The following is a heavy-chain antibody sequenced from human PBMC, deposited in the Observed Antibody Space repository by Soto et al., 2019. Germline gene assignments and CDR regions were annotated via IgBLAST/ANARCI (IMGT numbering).Heavy chain of an antibody. CDR2: IYYSGST. D-gene: IGHD3-22*01. CDR1: GGSISSGDYY. J-gene: IGHJ4*02. V-gene: IGHV4-30-4*01. CDR3: ARGPGGYWGQLAYYFDY. Sequence: QVQLQESGPGLVKPSQTLSLTCTVSGGSISSGDYYWSWIRQPPGKCLEWIGYIYYSGSTYYNPSLKIRVTISVDTSKNQFSLKLSSVTAADTAVYYCARGPGGYWGQLAYYFDYWGQGTLVTVSS.